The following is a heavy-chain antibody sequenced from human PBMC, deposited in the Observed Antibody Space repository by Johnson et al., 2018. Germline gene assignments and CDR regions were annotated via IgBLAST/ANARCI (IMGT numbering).Heavy chain of an antibody. D-gene: IGHD4-17*01. J-gene: IGHJ3*02. CDR3: ARGYGHAFDI. CDR1: GFTFSSSG. Sequence: QVQLVQSGGGVVQPGRSLRLSCAASGFTFSSSGMHWVRQAPGKGLEWVAVIGYDGSNKYYADSVKGRFTISRDNAKNSLYLQMNSLRVEDTAVYYCARGYGHAFDIWGQGTMVTVSS. V-gene: IGHV3-33*01. CDR2: IGYDGSNK.